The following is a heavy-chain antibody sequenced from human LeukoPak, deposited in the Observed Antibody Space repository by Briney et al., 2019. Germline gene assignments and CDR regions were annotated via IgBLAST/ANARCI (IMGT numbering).Heavy chain of an antibody. CDR3: ARRPLSLSTYSSGRGDY. J-gene: IGHJ4*02. V-gene: IGHV4-39*01. CDR1: GGSISSSSYY. Sequence: SETLSLTCTVSGGSISSSSYYWGRIRQPPGKGLEWIGSIYYSGSNYYNPSLKSRATISEDTTKNQFSLKLSSVTAADTAVYYCARRPLSLSTYSSGRGDYWGQGTLVTVSS. CDR2: IYYSGSN. D-gene: IGHD6-19*01.